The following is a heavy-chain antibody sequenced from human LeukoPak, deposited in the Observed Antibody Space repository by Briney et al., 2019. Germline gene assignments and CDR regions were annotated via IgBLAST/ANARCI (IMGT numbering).Heavy chain of an antibody. Sequence: GGSLRLSCSASGFTFSSYAMHWVHQAPGKGLEYVSAISSNGGSTYYADSVKGRFTISRDNSKNTLYLQMSSLRAEDTAVYYCVKDLRLTVDNGAYWGQGTLVTVSS. CDR3: VKDLRLTVDNGAY. CDR1: GFTFSSYA. V-gene: IGHV3-64D*09. D-gene: IGHD4-23*01. CDR2: ISSNGGST. J-gene: IGHJ4*02.